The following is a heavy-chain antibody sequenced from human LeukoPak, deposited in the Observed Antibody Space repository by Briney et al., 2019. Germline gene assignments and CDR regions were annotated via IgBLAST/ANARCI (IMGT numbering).Heavy chain of an antibody. CDR1: GYSISSGYY. D-gene: IGHD6-19*01. Sequence: SETLSLTCTVSGYSISSGYYWGWIRQPPGKGLEWIGSIYHSGSTYYNPSLKSRVTISVDTSKNQFSLKLSSVTAADTAVYYCARVAVYYFDYWGQGTLVTVSS. CDR2: IYHSGST. V-gene: IGHV4-38-2*02. CDR3: ARVAVYYFDY. J-gene: IGHJ4*02.